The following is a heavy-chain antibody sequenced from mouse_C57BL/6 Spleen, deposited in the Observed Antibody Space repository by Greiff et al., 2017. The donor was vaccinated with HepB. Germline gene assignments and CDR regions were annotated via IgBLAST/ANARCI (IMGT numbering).Heavy chain of an antibody. CDR1: GFTFSSYA. CDR2: ISDGGSYT. Sequence: EVQGVESGGGLVKPGGSLKLSCAASGFTFSSYAMSWVRQTPEKRLEWVATISDGGSYTYYPDNVKGRFTISRDNAKNNLYLQMSHLKSEDTAMYYCARDPDYGSSEGWYFDVWGTGTTVTVSS. V-gene: IGHV5-4*01. D-gene: IGHD1-1*01. CDR3: ARDPDYGSSEGWYFDV. J-gene: IGHJ1*03.